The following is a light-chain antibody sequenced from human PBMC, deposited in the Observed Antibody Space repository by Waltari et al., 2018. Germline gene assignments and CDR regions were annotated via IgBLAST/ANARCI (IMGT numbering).Light chain of an antibody. CDR3: SSYTTSSTVYV. Sequence: QSALTQPASVSGSPGQSITISCTGTSSAVGTYNYVSCYQQHPGKAPKLMIYDVTKRPSGIANRFSGSKSGNTASLTISGLQAEDEADYYCSSYTTSSTVYVFGTGTKVTVL. CDR1: SSAVGTYNY. J-gene: IGLJ1*01. V-gene: IGLV2-14*03. CDR2: DVT.